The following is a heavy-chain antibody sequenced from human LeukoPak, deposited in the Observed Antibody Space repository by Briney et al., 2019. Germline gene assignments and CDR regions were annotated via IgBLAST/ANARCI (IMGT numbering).Heavy chain of an antibody. CDR3: AKGKVTPPFDY. CDR2: ISGSGGST. CDR1: GFTFSDYY. Sequence: PGGSLRLSRAASGFTFSDYYMSWIRQAPGKGLEWVSAISGSGGSTYYADSVKGRFTISRDNSKNTLYLQMNSPRAEDTAVYYCAKGKVTPPFDYWGQGTLVTVSS. V-gene: IGHV3-23*01. J-gene: IGHJ4*02. D-gene: IGHD5-18*01.